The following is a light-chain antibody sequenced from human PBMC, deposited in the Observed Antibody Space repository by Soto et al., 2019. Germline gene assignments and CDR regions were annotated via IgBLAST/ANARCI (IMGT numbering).Light chain of an antibody. CDR2: AAS. J-gene: IGKJ2*01. V-gene: IGKV1-39*01. CDR1: QTITGY. Sequence: DVQMTQSPSSLSASVGDRVTITCRASQTITGYLNWYQQRPGKAPKLLIYAASSLQSGVPSRFSGSGSGTDFTLTINSLQPEDFATYYCQQSHGIPYTFGHGTKLEIK. CDR3: QQSHGIPYT.